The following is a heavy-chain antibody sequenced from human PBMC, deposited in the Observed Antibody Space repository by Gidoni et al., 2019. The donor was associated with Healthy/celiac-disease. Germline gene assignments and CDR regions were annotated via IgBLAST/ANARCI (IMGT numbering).Heavy chain of an antibody. D-gene: IGHD3-10*01. V-gene: IGHV4-34*01. CDR3: ARNVAITMVRGAIDY. J-gene: IGHJ4*02. CDR1: GGSFSGYY. Sequence: QVQPQQWASVLFKPSETLSLTCPVYGGSFSGYYWRWIRQPPGKGLEWIGEINHSGSTNYNPSLKSRVTISVDTSKNQFSLKLSSVTAADTAVYYCARNVAITMVRGAIDYWGQGTLVTVSS. CDR2: INHSGST.